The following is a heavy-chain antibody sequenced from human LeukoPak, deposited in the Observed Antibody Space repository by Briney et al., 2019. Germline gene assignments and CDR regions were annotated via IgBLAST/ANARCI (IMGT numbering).Heavy chain of an antibody. CDR3: ATSYYYDSSGYLYYYYGMDV. J-gene: IGHJ6*02. CDR1: GYTFTSYG. CDR2: IIPILGIA. D-gene: IGHD3-22*01. Sequence: ASVKVSCKASGYTFTSYGISWVRQAPGQGLEWMGRIIPILGIANYAQKFQGRVTITADKSMSTAYMELSSLRSEDTAVYYCATSYYYDSSGYLYYYYGMDVWGQGTTVTVSS. V-gene: IGHV1-69*04.